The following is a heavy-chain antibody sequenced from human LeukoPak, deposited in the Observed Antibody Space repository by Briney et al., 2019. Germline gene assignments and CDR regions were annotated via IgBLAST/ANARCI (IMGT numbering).Heavy chain of an antibody. J-gene: IGHJ1*01. CDR1: GYTLTELS. Sequence: ASVKVSCKVSGYTLTELSMHWVRQAPGKGLEWMGGFDPEDGETIYAQKFQGRVTMTEDTSTDTAYMELSSLRSEDTAVYYCATSSAYYDSSGYTRRAEYFQHWGQGTLVTVSS. V-gene: IGHV1-24*01. CDR2: FDPEDGET. D-gene: IGHD3-22*01. CDR3: ATSSAYYDSSGYTRRAEYFQH.